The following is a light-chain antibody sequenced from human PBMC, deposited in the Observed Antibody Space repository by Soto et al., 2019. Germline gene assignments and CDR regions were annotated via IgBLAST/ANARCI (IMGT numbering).Light chain of an antibody. CDR1: QSIRYY. V-gene: IGKV1-39*01. CDR2: TAS. Sequence: DIPMTQSPSSLSASVGDRVTITCRASQSIRYYLNWYQQKPGKAPKLLIYTASSLQSGVPSRFSGSGSGTDFTLPISSLQPEDFATYYCQQSYSTPQNTFGQGTKLEIK. J-gene: IGKJ2*01. CDR3: QQSYSTPQNT.